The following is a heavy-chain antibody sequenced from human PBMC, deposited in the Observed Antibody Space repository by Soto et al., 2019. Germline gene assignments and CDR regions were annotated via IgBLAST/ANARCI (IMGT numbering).Heavy chain of an antibody. CDR1: GFTVSSNY. Sequence: PGGSLRLSCAASGFTVSSNYMSWVRQAPGKGLEWVSVIYSGGSTYYADSVKGRFTISRDNSKNTLYLQMNSLRAEDTAVYYCASSSMTTPSRGEIDPWRQGTLVTVSS. CDR2: IYSGGST. V-gene: IGHV3-53*01. J-gene: IGHJ5*02. D-gene: IGHD4-4*01. CDR3: ASSSMTTPSRGEIDP.